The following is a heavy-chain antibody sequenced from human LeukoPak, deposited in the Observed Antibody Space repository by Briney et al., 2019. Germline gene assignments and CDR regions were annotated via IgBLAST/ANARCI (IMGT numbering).Heavy chain of an antibody. CDR2: IKQDGSEK. Sequence: GGSLRLSCAASGFTFSNFWMSWVRQAPGKGLEWVANIKQDGSEKYYVDSVKGRFAISRDNAKNSLYLQMNSLRAEDTAVYYCARKNGLDYWGQGTLVTVSS. CDR1: GFTFSNFW. CDR3: ARKNGLDY. J-gene: IGHJ4*02. V-gene: IGHV3-7*01.